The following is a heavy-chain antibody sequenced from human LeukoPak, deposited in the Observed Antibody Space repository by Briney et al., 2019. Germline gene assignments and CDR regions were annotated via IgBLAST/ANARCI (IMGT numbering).Heavy chain of an antibody. D-gene: IGHD6-13*01. Sequence: PSGTLSLTCTVSGDSISSYYWSWIRQPPRKGLEWIGYIHYSGSTNYNPSLKSRVTISVDTSKNQFSLILSPVTTADTAVYYCAREVVAAAGTVDYWGQGTLVTVSS. V-gene: IGHV4-59*01. J-gene: IGHJ4*02. CDR2: IHYSGST. CDR3: AREVVAAAGTVDY. CDR1: GDSISSYY.